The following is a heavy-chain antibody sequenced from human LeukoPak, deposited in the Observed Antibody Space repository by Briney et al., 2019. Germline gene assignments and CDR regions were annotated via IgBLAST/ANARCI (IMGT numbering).Heavy chain of an antibody. V-gene: IGHV1-18*01. D-gene: IGHD2-2*02. Sequence: ASVKVSCKASGYTFTSYGISWVRQAPGQGLEWMGWISAYNGNTNYAQKLQGRVTMTTDTSTSTAYIELRSLRSDDTAVYYCARVRYCSSTSCYNNFDYWGQGTLVTVSS. CDR2: ISAYNGNT. J-gene: IGHJ4*02. CDR3: ARVRYCSSTSCYNNFDY. CDR1: GYTFTSYG.